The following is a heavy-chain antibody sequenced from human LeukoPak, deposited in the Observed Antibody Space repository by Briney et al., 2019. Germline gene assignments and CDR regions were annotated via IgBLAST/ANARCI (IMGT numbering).Heavy chain of an antibody. CDR2: ISGSGGST. Sequence: GGSLRLSCAASGFTFSSYAMSWVRQAPGKGLEWVSAISGSGGSTYYADSVKGWFTISRDNSKNTLYLQMNSLRAEDTAVYYCAKLIGGWTTSNWFDPWGQGTLVTVSS. CDR3: AKLIGGWTTSNWFDP. V-gene: IGHV3-23*01. J-gene: IGHJ5*02. CDR1: GFTFSSYA. D-gene: IGHD1-14*01.